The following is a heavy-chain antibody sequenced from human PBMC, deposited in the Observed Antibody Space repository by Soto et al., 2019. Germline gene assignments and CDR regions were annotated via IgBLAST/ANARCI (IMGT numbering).Heavy chain of an antibody. Sequence: SETLSLTCTVSGGSISSYYWSWIRQPPGKGLEWIGYIYYSGSTNYNPSLKSRVTISVDTSKNQFSLKLSSVTAADTAVYYCARRGAYDFWSGYYTSGWFDPWGQGTLVTVSS. CDR3: ARRGAYDFWSGYYTSGWFDP. D-gene: IGHD3-3*01. V-gene: IGHV4-59*08. CDR1: GGSISSYY. CDR2: IYYSGST. J-gene: IGHJ5*02.